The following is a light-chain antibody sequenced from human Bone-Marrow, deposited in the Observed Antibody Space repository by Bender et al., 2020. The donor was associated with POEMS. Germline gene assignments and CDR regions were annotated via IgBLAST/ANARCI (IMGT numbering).Light chain of an antibody. Sequence: QSALTQPASVSGSPGHSITISCTGTSSDVGGYSYVSWYQQHPGKAPKLMIYDVTKRPSGVPDRFSGSKSGNTASLTISGLQADDEADYCCCSYAGSYTYVFGTGTTVTVL. CDR3: CSYAGSYTYV. CDR2: DVT. V-gene: IGLV2-11*01. J-gene: IGLJ1*01. CDR1: SSDVGGYSY.